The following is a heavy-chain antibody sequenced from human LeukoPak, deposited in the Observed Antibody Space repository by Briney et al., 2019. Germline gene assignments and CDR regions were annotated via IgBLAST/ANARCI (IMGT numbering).Heavy chain of an antibody. J-gene: IGHJ4*02. CDR2: IRGSSGII. D-gene: IGHD3-16*01. V-gene: IGHV3-48*02. CDR1: GFTFSSSA. Sequence: GGSLRLSCAASGFTFSSSAMSWVRQAPGKGLEWVSYIRGSSGIIYYADSVKGRFTISRDNAMNSLYLQMNNLRDEDTAVYYCARETDFVWNYWGQGTLVSVSA. CDR3: ARETDFVWNY.